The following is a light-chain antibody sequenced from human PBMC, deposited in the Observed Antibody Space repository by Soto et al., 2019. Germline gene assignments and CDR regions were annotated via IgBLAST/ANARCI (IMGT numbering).Light chain of an antibody. CDR3: SSYTSSSTYV. CDR1: SSDVGGYNY. Sequence: QSALTQPASVSGSPGQSITISCTGTSSDVGGYNYVSCYQQHPGKAPKLMIYDVSNRPSGVSNRFSGSKSGNTASLTISGLQAEDEADSYCSSYTSSSTYVFGTGPKLTV. J-gene: IGLJ1*01. V-gene: IGLV2-14*01. CDR2: DVS.